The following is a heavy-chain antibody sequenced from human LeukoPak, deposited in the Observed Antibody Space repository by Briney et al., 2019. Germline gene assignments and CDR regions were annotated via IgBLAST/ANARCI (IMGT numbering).Heavy chain of an antibody. CDR1: GFTFSSYS. CDR2: ISSSSSYI. Sequence: GGSLRLSCAASGFTFSSYSMNWVRQAPGKGLEWVSSISSSSSYIYYADSVKGRFTISRDNAKNSLYLQMNSLRAEDTAVYYCARAGEYCSGGSCYDAFDIWGQGTMVTVSS. CDR3: ARAGEYCSGGSCYDAFDI. D-gene: IGHD2-15*01. J-gene: IGHJ3*02. V-gene: IGHV3-21*01.